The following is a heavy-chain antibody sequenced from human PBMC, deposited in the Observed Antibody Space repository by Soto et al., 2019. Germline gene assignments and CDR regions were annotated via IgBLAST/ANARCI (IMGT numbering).Heavy chain of an antibody. Sequence: GGSLRLSCAASGFTFSSYAMHWVRQAPGKGLEWVAVISYDGSNKYYADSVKGRFTISRDNSKNTLYLQMNSLRAEDTAVYYCARARESGTKTRHGLIDYWGQGTLVTVSS. CDR1: GFTFSSYA. CDR3: ARARESGTKTRHGLIDY. J-gene: IGHJ4*02. V-gene: IGHV3-30-3*01. CDR2: ISYDGSNK. D-gene: IGHD1-7*01.